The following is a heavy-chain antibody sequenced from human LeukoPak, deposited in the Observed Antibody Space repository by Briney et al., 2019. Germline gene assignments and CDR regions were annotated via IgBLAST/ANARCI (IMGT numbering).Heavy chain of an antibody. J-gene: IGHJ4*02. CDR3: ARAGTLSGSYPFDY. V-gene: IGHV1-69*13. CDR2: IIPIFGTA. CDR1: GGTLSSYA. Sequence: SVKVSCKASGGTLSSYAINWVRQAPGQGPEGMGGIIPIFGTANYAQKFQGRVTITADESTSTAYMELSSLRSEDTAVYYCARAGTLSGSYPFDYWGQGTLVTVSS. D-gene: IGHD1-26*01.